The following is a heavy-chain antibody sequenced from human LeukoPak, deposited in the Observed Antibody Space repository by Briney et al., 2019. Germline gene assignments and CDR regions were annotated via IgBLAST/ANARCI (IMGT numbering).Heavy chain of an antibody. CDR1: GYTLTELS. Sequence: ASVKVSCKVSGYTLTELSMHWVRQAPGKGLEWMGGFDPEDGETIYAQKFQGRVTMTEDTSTDTAYVELSSLRSEDTAVYYCATDVCDSSGCPDGMDVWGQGTTVTVSS. CDR3: ATDVCDSSGCPDGMDV. CDR2: FDPEDGET. D-gene: IGHD3-22*01. V-gene: IGHV1-24*01. J-gene: IGHJ6*02.